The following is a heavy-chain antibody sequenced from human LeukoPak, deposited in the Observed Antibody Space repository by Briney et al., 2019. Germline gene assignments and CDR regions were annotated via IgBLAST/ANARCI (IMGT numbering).Heavy chain of an antibody. V-gene: IGHV3-7*03. D-gene: IGHD3-16*01. CDR1: GFIFSSYW. CDR2: INHNGNVN. CDR3: PRGGGLDG. J-gene: IGHJ6*02. Sequence: GGLLRLSCAASGFIFSSYWMNWAREAPGEGLEWVASINHNGNVNYYVDSVKGRFTISRDNAKNSLYLQMSNLRAEDTAVYFCPRGGGLDGWGQGATVTVSS.